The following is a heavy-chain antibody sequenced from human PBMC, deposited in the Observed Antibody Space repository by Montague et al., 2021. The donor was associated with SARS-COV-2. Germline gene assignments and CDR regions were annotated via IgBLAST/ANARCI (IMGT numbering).Heavy chain of an antibody. Sequence: SLRLSCAASGFTFDDYAMHWVRQAPGKGLEWVSGISCNSGSICYADSVKGRFAISRDNAKNSLYLQMNSLRAEDTAVYYCAFYGDYALDYWGQGTLVTVSS. V-gene: IGHV3-9*01. CDR1: GFTFDDYA. CDR2: ISCNSGSI. D-gene: IGHD4-17*01. J-gene: IGHJ4*02. CDR3: AFYGDYALDY.